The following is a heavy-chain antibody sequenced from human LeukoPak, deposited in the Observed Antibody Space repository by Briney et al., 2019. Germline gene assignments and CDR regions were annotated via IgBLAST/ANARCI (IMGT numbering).Heavy chain of an antibody. Sequence: GGSLRLSCAASGFTFSNYAMSWVRQAPGEGLEWVSAISGSGVATSYADSVKGRFTISRDKSKNTLYLQMNSLRAEDTALYYCAKGRGALVDTVTHDYWGQGTLVTVSS. J-gene: IGHJ4*02. CDR3: AKGRGALVDTVTHDY. D-gene: IGHD5-18*01. CDR2: ISGSGVAT. V-gene: IGHV3-23*01. CDR1: GFTFSNYA.